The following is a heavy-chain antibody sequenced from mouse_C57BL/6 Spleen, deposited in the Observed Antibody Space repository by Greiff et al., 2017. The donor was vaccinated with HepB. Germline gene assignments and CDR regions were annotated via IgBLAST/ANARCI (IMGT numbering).Heavy chain of an antibody. J-gene: IGHJ2*01. CDR2: INPNNGGT. V-gene: IGHV1-26*01. Sequence: EVQLQQSGPELVKPGASVKISCKASGYTFTDYYMNWVKQSHGKSLEWIGDINPNNGGTSYNQKFKGKATLTVDKSSSTAYMELRSLTSEDSAVYYCARGGDGYHISYWGQGTTLTVSS. CDR1: GYTFTDYY. CDR3: ARGGDGYHISY. D-gene: IGHD2-3*01.